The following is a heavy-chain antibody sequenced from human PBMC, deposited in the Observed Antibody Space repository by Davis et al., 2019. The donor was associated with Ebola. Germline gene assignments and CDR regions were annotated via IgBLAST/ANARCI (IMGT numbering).Heavy chain of an antibody. V-gene: IGHV5-51*01. CDR3: ARVASLVSGARGFDS. Sequence: GESLKISCKDFGFTFTNYWIAWVRQIPGKGLECMGVIYPRDSDTRYSPSFQGQVTISADKSINTAYLQWTSLKASDTAMYYCARVASLVSGARGFDSWGQGTLVTVSS. J-gene: IGHJ4*02. CDR1: GFTFTNYW. CDR2: IYPRDSDT. D-gene: IGHD2-15*01.